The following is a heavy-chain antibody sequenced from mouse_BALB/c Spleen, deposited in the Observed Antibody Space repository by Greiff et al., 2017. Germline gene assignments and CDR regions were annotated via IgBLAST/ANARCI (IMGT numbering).Heavy chain of an antibody. Sequence: EVQVVESGAELVKPGASVKLSCTASGFNIKDTYMHWVKQRPEQGLEWIGRIDPANGNTKYDPKFQGKATITADTSSNTAYLQLSSLTSEDTAVYYCAREDGYYDGAYWGQGTLVTVSA. V-gene: IGHV14-3*02. J-gene: IGHJ3*01. CDR2: IDPANGNT. D-gene: IGHD2-3*01. CDR1: GFNIKDTY. CDR3: AREDGYYDGAY.